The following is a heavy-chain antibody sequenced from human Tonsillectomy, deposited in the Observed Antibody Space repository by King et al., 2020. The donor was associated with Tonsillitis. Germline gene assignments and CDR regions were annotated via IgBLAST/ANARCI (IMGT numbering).Heavy chain of an antibody. CDR2: IYYSGTT. CDR1: GGSSRTGDFY. D-gene: IGHD1-7*01. J-gene: IGHJ4*02. Sequence: VQLQESGPGLVKPSQTLSLICSVSGGSSRTGDFYWSWIRQPPGKGLEWIGYIYYSGTTDDNPSLQGRVSMSVDESKNQFSLQLRSVTAADTAVYYCARGEGTTGGFDYWGQGTLVTVSS. V-gene: IGHV4-30-4*01. CDR3: ARGEGTTGGFDY.